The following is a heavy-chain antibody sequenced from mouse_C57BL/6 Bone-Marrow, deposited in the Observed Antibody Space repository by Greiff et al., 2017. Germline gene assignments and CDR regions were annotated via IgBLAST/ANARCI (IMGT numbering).Heavy chain of an antibody. D-gene: IGHD1-1*01. CDR2: IWRGGST. Sequence: QVQLQQSGPGLVQPSQSLSITCTVSGFSLTSYGVHWVRQSPGKGLEWLGVIWRGGSTDYNAAFMSRLSITKDNSKSQVFFTMNSLQADDTAIYYCATYYYGSSPWFAYWGQGTLVTVSA. V-gene: IGHV2-5*01. J-gene: IGHJ3*01. CDR3: ATYYYGSSPWFAY. CDR1: GFSLTSYG.